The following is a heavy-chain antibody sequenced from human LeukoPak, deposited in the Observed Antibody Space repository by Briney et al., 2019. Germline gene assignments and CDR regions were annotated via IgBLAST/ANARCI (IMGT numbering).Heavy chain of an antibody. CDR2: TYYRSKWYN. Sequence: PSQTLSLTCAISGDSVSSNSAAWNWIRQSPSRGLEWLGRTYYRSKWYNDYAVSVKSRITINPDTSKNQFSLQLNSVTPEDTAVYYCARDQIEMATIMGYYYGMDVWGQGTTVTVSS. D-gene: IGHD5-24*01. CDR3: ARDQIEMATIMGYYYGMDV. J-gene: IGHJ6*02. CDR1: GDSVSSNSAA. V-gene: IGHV6-1*01.